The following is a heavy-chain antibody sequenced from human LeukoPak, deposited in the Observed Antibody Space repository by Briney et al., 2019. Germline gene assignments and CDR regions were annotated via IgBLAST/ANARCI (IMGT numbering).Heavy chain of an antibody. CDR3: ARDVYDSSGGEAFDI. CDR1: GGSISRHY. CDR2: IYYNGST. Sequence: PSETLSLTCTVSGGSISRHYWSWIRQPPGKGLEWIGYIYYNGSTNFNPSLKSRVTISVDTSKNQFSLKLSSVTAADTAVYYCARDVYDSSGGEAFDIWGQGTMVTVSS. D-gene: IGHD3-22*01. V-gene: IGHV4-59*11. J-gene: IGHJ3*02.